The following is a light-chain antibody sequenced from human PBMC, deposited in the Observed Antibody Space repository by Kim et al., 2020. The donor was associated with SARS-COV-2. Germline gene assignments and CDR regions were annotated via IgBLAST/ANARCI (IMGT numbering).Light chain of an antibody. CDR2: AAS. CDR1: QGISNY. Sequence: DIQMTQSPSSLSASVGDRVTITCRASQGISNYLAWYHQKPGKVPQLLIYAASALQSGVPSRFSGSGAGTDFTLTISSLQPEDVVAYYCEQNNSALFTFVPGTKVYIK. CDR3: EQNNSALFT. V-gene: IGKV1-27*01. J-gene: IGKJ3*01.